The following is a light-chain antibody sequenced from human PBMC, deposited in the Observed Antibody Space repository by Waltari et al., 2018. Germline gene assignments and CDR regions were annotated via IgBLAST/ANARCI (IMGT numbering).Light chain of an antibody. CDR2: RNN. CDR1: PSTLGSNH. V-gene: IGLV1-47*01. CDR3: ASWDDSHYV. J-gene: IGLJ1*01. Sequence: QSVLTQPPSASAPPGTRCHRSCSASPSTLGSNHLYWYQQRPRTAPKLPIYRNNERPSRLPDRFSASKSGTSASLVINGLRSEDEAVYYCASWDDSHYVFGPGTTVTVL.